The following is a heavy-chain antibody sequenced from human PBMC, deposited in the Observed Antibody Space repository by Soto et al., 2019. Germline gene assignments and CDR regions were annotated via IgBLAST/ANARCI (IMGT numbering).Heavy chain of an antibody. D-gene: IGHD2-15*01. J-gene: IGHJ4*02. Sequence: QVQLVQSGAEVKKPGSSVKVSCKASGGTFSYYAITWVRQAPGQGLEWMGGIIPMFVSTNYAHKFQGRLTNTADESTSPASVELRNLSSADTAVYYCARRYCTGGICECYYVAYWGQGTLVTVSS. V-gene: IGHV1-69*01. CDR2: IIPMFVST. CDR1: GGTFSYYA. CDR3: ARRYCTGGICECYYVAY.